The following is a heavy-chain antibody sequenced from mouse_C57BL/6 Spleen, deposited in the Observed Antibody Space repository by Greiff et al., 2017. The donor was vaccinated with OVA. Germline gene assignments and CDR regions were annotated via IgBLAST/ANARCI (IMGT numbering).Heavy chain of an antibody. Sequence: QVQLQQSGAELVMPGASVKLSCKASGYTFTSYWMHWVKQRPGQGLEWIGEIDPSDSYTNYNQKFKGKSTLTVDKSSSTAYMQLSSLTSEDSAVYYCARGELNWYFDVWGTGTTVTVSS. V-gene: IGHV1-69*01. CDR1: GYTFTSYW. CDR2: IDPSDSYT. J-gene: IGHJ1*03. CDR3: ARGELNWYFDV.